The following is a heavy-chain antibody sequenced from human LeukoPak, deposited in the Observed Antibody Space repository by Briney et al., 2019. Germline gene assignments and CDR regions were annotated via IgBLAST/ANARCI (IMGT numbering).Heavy chain of an antibody. Sequence: RGSQTLSCAASAFTLADYPMHWVRQAPGKGLEWVSLISGDGASTYYAGSVKGLFTISRDKSKYSLYLQMNSLRSEDSSLYYCARDLVYQLVNKKYYYYGMEVWGQGATVTVSS. D-gene: IGHD2-2*01. J-gene: IGHJ6*02. CDR2: ISGDGAST. CDR1: AFTLADYP. CDR3: ARDLVYQLVNKKYYYYGMEV. V-gene: IGHV3-43*02.